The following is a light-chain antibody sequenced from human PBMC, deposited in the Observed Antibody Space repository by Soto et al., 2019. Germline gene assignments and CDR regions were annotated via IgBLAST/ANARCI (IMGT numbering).Light chain of an antibody. V-gene: IGLV1-47*01. CDR2: RNN. J-gene: IGLJ2*01. CDR3: AAWDDSLSGHVV. Sequence: QSVLTQPPSASGTPGQRVTMSCSGSSSNIRTNYVYWYQQRPGTAPELLIYRNNQRPSGVPDRFSGSKSGTSASLAISGLQSEDEADYYCAAWDDSLSGHVVFGGGTKLTVL. CDR1: SSNIRTNY.